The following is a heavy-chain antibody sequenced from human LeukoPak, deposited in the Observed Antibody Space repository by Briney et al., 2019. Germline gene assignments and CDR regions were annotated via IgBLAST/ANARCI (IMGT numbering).Heavy chain of an antibody. CDR3: ARDWAYSGSLDY. CDR2: IYSGGST. J-gene: IGHJ4*02. CDR1: GFTVSSNY. D-gene: IGHD1-26*01. Sequence: PGGSLRLSCAASGFTVSSNYMSWVRQAPGKGLEWVSVIYSGGSTYYADSVKGRFTISRDNAKNSLYVQMNSLRAEDTAVYYCARDWAYSGSLDYWGQGTLVTVSS. V-gene: IGHV3-53*01.